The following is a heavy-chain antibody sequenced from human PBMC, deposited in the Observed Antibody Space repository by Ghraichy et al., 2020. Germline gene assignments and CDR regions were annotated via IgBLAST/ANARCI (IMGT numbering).Heavy chain of an antibody. CDR1: GFSFSTYA. CDR2: ISGSDHRA. V-gene: IGHV3-23*01. D-gene: IGHD3-10*01. Sequence: GVLRLSCAASGFSFSTYAMSWVRQAPGKGLEWVSAISGSDHRAYYAVSVKGRFTISRDNSQNTLYLQMNNLRVEDTAVYYCAKDLRTSGSHWGHGTLVTVSS. J-gene: IGHJ4*01. CDR3: AKDLRTSGSH.